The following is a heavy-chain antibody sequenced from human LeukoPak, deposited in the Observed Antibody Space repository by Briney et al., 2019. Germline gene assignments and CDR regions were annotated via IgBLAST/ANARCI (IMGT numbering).Heavy chain of an antibody. CDR1: GFAVSTYS. D-gene: IGHD3-9*01. V-gene: IGHV3-48*01. J-gene: IGHJ4*02. CDR2: ISSSGSIK. Sequence: PGGSLRLSCAAPGFAVSTYSMNWVRQPPGKGLEWVSYISSSGSIKYYADSVKGRFTISRDNAKNSLYLQMNSLRAEDTAVYYCARDRGDYDILTGYSGNSDYWGRGTLVTVSS. CDR3: ARDRGDYDILTGYSGNSDY.